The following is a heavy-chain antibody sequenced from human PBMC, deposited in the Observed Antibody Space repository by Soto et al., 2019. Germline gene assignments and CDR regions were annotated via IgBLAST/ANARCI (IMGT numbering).Heavy chain of an antibody. CDR1: GFTVSSYA. CDR3: VKGEYYYDRRGYYPFDS. CDR2: ISTNGGST. V-gene: IGHV3-64D*06. D-gene: IGHD3-22*01. J-gene: IGHJ4*02. Sequence: GRSLTRSCSDSGFTVSSYAMQWRPQAPGKGMEYVSSISTNGGSTHFADSVKGRFTISRDNSKNTQYLQMSSLRADDTAVYYYVKGEYYYDRRGYYPFDSWAQG.